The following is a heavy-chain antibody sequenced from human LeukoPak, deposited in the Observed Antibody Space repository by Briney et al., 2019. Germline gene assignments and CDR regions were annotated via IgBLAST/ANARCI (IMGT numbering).Heavy chain of an antibody. CDR3: ARGPLSANYYVGDS. V-gene: IGHV3-74*01. CDR1: GFSLRSYW. Sequence: PRGSLRLSCAASGFSLRSYWMHRVRQAPGKGLVWVSRINSDGTSTSYAESVKDRFTISRDNAKNTLYLQMNSLRAEDTAVYYCARGPLSANYYVGDSWGQGNLVAVSS. CDR2: INSDGTST. D-gene: IGHD4/OR15-4a*01. J-gene: IGHJ4*02.